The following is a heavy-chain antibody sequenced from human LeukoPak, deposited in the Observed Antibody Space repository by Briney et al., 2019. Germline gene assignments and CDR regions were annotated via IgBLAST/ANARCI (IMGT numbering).Heavy chain of an antibody. CDR1: RGSIIIYY. CDR2: IYTSGST. J-gene: IGHJ6*02. D-gene: IGHD6-13*01. V-gene: IGHV4-4*07. Sequence: SETLSLTCTVSRGSIIIYYWSWIRQPAGKGLEWIGRIYTSGSTNYNPSLKSRVTMSVDTSKNQFSLKLSSVTAAATAVYYCARDLKGAAAGMWGAGRMDVWGQGTTVTVSS. CDR3: ARDLKGAAAGMWGAGRMDV.